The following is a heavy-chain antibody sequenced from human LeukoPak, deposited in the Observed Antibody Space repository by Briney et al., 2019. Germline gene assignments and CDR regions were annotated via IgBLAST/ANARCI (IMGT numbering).Heavy chain of an antibody. V-gene: IGHV4-31*03. D-gene: IGHD2-21*02. CDR1: GGSISIGGYY. CDR2: IYYSGST. J-gene: IGHJ4*02. Sequence: PSETLSLTCTVSGGSISIGGYYWSWIRQHPGKGLEWIGYIYYSGSTYYNPSLKSRVTISVDTSKNQFSLKLSSVTAADTAVYYCARGGDYGRDYWGQGTLVTVSS. CDR3: ARGGDYGRDY.